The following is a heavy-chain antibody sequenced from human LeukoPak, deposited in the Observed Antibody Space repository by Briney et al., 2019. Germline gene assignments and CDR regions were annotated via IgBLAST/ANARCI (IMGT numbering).Heavy chain of an antibody. CDR3: TKGGRSSSWYWAY. CDR2: IKQDGSEK. V-gene: IGHV3-7*01. CDR1: GFIFSNYA. D-gene: IGHD6-13*01. Sequence: GGSLRLSCAASGFIFSNYAMTWVRQAPEKGLEWVATIKQDGSEKYYVDSVKGRFTISRDNAKNSLYLQMNSLRADDTAVYYCTKGGRSSSWYWAYWGQGTLVTVSS. J-gene: IGHJ4*02.